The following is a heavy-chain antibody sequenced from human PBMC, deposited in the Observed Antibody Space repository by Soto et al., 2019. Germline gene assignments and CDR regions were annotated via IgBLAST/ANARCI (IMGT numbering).Heavy chain of an antibody. V-gene: IGHV3-21*01. D-gene: IGHD6-6*01. Sequence: EVQLVESGGGLVKPGGSLRLSCAASGFTFSSYSMNWFRQAPGKGLEWFSSISSSSSYIYYADSVKGRFTISRDNAKNSLYLQMNSLRAEDTAVYYCARIQLVYDAFDIWGQGTMVTVSS. J-gene: IGHJ3*02. CDR3: ARIQLVYDAFDI. CDR2: ISSSSSYI. CDR1: GFTFSSYS.